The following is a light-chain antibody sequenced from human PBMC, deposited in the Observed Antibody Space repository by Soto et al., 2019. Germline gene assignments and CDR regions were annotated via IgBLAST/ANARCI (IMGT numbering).Light chain of an antibody. CDR3: QQYGTSPPT. CDR1: QSVSSNF. CDR2: GAS. Sequence: EIVLTQSPGTLSLSPGERAPLSCKASQSVSSNFLAWYQRKPGQAPRLLIYGASYRATDIPYRFSGSGSGTDFTLTITRLEPEDVEVYYCQQYGTSPPTFGQGTKVEI. V-gene: IGKV3-20*01. J-gene: IGKJ1*01.